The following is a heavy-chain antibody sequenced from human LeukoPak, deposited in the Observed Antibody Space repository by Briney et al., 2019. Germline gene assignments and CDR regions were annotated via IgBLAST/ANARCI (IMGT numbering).Heavy chain of an antibody. D-gene: IGHD5-12*01. V-gene: IGHV4-61*08. CDR2: IYYSGST. J-gene: IGHJ4*02. CDR3: ARRSGYSGYDYGYYFDY. CDR1: GGSISSGGYY. Sequence: SQTLSLTCTVSGGSISSGGYYWSWIRQPPGKGLEWIGYIYYSGSTNYNPSLKSRVTISVDTSKNQFSLKLSSVTAADTAVYYCARRSGYSGYDYGYYFDYWGQGTLVTVSS.